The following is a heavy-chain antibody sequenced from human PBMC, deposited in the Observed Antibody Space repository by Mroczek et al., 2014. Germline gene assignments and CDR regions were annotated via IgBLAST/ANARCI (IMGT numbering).Heavy chain of an antibody. CDR2: IIPIFGTA. J-gene: IGHJ6*03. Sequence: VQLVESGAEVKKPGSSVKVSCKASGGTFSSYAISWVRQAPGQGLEWMGGIIPIFGTANYAQKFQGRVTITADESTSTAYMELSSLRSEDTAVYYCARDPTSRSSSWYRVNYYYMDVWGKGTTVTVSS. CDR1: GGTFSSYA. D-gene: IGHD6-13*01. V-gene: IGHV1-69*01. CDR3: ARDPTSRSSSWYRVNYYYMDV.